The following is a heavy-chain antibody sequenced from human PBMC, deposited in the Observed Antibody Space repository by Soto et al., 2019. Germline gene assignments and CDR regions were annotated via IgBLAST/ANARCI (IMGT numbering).Heavy chain of an antibody. J-gene: IGHJ4*02. CDR2: IKQDGGEK. CDR3: ARESHAHFDY. Sequence: GGSLRLSCAASGSTFSSYWMSWVRQVPGKGLEWVANIKQDGGEKYYVDSVKGRFTISRDNAKNSLYLQLNSLRAGDTAVYYCARESHAHFDYWGQGTLVTVSS. CDR1: GSTFSSYW. V-gene: IGHV3-7*01.